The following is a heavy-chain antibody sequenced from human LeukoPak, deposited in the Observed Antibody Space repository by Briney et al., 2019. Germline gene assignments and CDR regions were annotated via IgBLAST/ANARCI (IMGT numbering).Heavy chain of an antibody. D-gene: IGHD1-26*01. CDR2: MNPNSGNT. CDR1: GYTFTSYD. V-gene: IGHV1-8*01. J-gene: IGHJ5*02. CDR3: ARGVPRVGATRTRFDP. Sequence: GASVKVSCKASGYTFTSYDINWVRQATGQGLEWMAWMNPNSGNTGYAQKFQGRVTMTRNTSISTAYMEPSSLRSEDTAVYYGARGVPRVGATRTRFDPWGQGTLVTVSS.